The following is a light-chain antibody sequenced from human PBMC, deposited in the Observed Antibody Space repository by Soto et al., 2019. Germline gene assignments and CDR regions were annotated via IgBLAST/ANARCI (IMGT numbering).Light chain of an antibody. V-gene: IGKV3-15*01. CDR2: AAS. CDR1: QSVSSH. J-gene: IGKJ4*02. Sequence: EIVMTQSPATLSLSPGEGATLSCRASQSVSSHLAWYQQKPGQAPRLLIYAASKRATGVPDRFIGGGSETEFTLIISSLQSEDSAIYVCQQYNKWPTLTFGGGTRVEIK. CDR3: QQYNKWPTLT.